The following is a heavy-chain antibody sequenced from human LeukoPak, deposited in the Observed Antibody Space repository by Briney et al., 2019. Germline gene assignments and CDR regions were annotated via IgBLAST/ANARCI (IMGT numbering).Heavy chain of an antibody. V-gene: IGHV3-33*01. CDR1: GFTFSSFG. CDR2: IWFDGSKK. CDR3: ARDRGWYSDY. D-gene: IGHD6-19*01. Sequence: GGSLRLSCAASGFTFSSFGMHWVRQAPGKGLEWVAVIWFDGSKKHYADSVQGRFTISRDKSKNTLFLQMDSLRADDTAIYHCARDRGWYSDYWGQGTLVTVSS. J-gene: IGHJ4*02.